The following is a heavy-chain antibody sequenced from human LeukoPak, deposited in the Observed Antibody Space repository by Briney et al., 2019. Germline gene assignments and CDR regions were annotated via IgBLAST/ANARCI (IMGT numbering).Heavy chain of an antibody. CDR1: GFTFSSYA. D-gene: IGHD6-19*01. V-gene: IGHV3-30*19. Sequence: PGGPLRLSCTASGFTFSSYAMHWVRQAPDKALEWVAVISYDGSNKYYADSVKGRFTISRDNSKNTLYLQMNSLRAEDTAVYYCARDCRQWLVPSNWFDHWGQGTLVTVSS. CDR3: ARDCRQWLVPSNWFDH. J-gene: IGHJ5*02. CDR2: ISYDGSNK.